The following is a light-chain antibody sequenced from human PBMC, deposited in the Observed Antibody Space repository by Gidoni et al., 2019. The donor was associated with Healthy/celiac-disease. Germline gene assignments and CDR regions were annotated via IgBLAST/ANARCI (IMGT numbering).Light chain of an antibody. CDR3: QQYGSSRT. Sequence: LPCRARQSVSSSYLAWYQQKPGQAPRLLIYGASSRATGIPDRFSGSGSGTDFTLTISRLEPEDFAVYYCQQYGSSRTFGQGTKVEIK. J-gene: IGKJ1*01. V-gene: IGKV3-20*01. CDR2: GAS. CDR1: QSVSSSY.